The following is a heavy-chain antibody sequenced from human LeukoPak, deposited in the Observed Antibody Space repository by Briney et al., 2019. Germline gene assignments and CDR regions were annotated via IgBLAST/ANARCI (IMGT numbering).Heavy chain of an antibody. CDR1: GFTFSSYA. Sequence: GGSLRLSCAASGFTFSSYAMSWVRQAPGKGLEWVSAITGSGGRTYYADSVKGRFTISRDNSKNTLYLQMNSLRAEDTAVYYCTKDRLSGWPNDAFDIWGQGTMVTVSS. CDR2: ITGSGGRT. D-gene: IGHD6-19*01. J-gene: IGHJ3*02. CDR3: TKDRLSGWPNDAFDI. V-gene: IGHV3-23*01.